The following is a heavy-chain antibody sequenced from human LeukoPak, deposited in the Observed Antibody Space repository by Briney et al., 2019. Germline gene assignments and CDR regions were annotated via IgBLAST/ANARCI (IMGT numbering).Heavy chain of an antibody. Sequence: SVKVSCKASGGTFSSYAISWVRQAPGQGLEWMGRIIPILGIANYAQKFQGRVTITADKSTSTAYMELSSLRSEDTAVYYCATSGPIYYYYYGMDVWGQGTTVTDSS. J-gene: IGHJ6*02. CDR2: IIPILGIA. CDR3: ATSGPIYYYYYGMDV. CDR1: GGTFSSYA. V-gene: IGHV1-69*04. D-gene: IGHD3-9*01.